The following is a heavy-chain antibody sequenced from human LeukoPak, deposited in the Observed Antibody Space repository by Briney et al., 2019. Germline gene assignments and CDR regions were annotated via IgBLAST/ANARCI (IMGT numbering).Heavy chain of an antibody. Sequence: ASVKVSCKASGGTFSAYDINWVRQAPGQGLEWMGRIIPILGIANYAQKFQGRVTITADKSTSTAYMELSSLRSEDTAVYYCARDTAVSGSGDYWGQGTLVTVSS. CDR2: IIPILGIA. V-gene: IGHV1-69*04. CDR3: ARDTAVSGSGDY. CDR1: GGTFSAYD. J-gene: IGHJ4*02. D-gene: IGHD3-3*01.